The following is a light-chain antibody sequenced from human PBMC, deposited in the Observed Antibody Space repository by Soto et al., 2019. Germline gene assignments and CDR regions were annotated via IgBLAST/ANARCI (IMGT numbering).Light chain of an antibody. Sequence: IVITQSPDTVSVAPGKGAELAGRRSQSVGSRVAWYQQKFGQPPRLLIYETSTRANGIPARFSGSGSGTDFTLSIRCLQPGDVGIYSCQQYHTWPPITFGQGTRLEIK. CDR2: ETS. V-gene: IGKV3-15*01. CDR1: QSVGSR. J-gene: IGKJ5*01. CDR3: QQYHTWPPIT.